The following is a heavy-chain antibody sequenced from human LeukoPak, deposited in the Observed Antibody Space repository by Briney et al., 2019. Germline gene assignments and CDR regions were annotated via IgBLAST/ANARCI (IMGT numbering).Heavy chain of an antibody. CDR2: INHSGST. V-gene: IGHV4-34*01. D-gene: IGHD2-15*01. CDR3: ARRDCSGGSCYVNWLDP. CDR1: GGSFSGYY. J-gene: IGHJ5*02. Sequence: SETLSLTCAVYGGSFSGYYWSWIRQPPGKGLEWIGEINHSGSTNYNPSLKSRVTISVDTSKNQFSLKLSSVTAADTAVYYCARRDCSGGSCYVNWLDPWGQGTLVTVSS.